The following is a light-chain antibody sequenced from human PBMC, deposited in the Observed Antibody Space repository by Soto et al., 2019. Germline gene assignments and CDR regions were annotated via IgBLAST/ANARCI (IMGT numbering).Light chain of an antibody. Sequence: EIVMTQSPATLSVSPGERATLSCRASQSVSSNSAWYQQKPGQAPRLPIYGASTRATGIPARFSGSGSGTEFTLTISSLQSEDFAVYYCQQYNNWPLTFGGGTKVEIK. V-gene: IGKV3-15*01. CDR1: QSVSSN. J-gene: IGKJ4*01. CDR3: QQYNNWPLT. CDR2: GAS.